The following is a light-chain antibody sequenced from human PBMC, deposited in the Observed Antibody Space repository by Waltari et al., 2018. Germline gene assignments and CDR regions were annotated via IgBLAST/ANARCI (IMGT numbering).Light chain of an antibody. CDR3: QQYDSSRT. J-gene: IGKJ1*01. V-gene: IGKV1-5*03. Sequence: DIQMTQSPSTLSASVGDRVTITCRASQGISTGLAWYQPKPGKAPKLLIYKASSLESGVPSRFSGSGSGTEFTLTISSLQPDDFATYYCQQYDSSRTFGQGTKVEIK. CDR2: KAS. CDR1: QGISTG.